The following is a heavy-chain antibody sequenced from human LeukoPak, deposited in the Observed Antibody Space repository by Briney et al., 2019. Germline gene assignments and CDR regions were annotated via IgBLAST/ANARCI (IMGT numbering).Heavy chain of an antibody. CDR2: IIPIFGTA. CDR3: ARGTHEEATGQFDY. Sequence: VASVKVSCKASGGTFSSYAISWVRQAPGQGLEWMGGIIPIFGTANYAQKFQGRVTITADKSTSTAYMELSSLRSEDTAVYHCARGTHEEATGQFDYWGQGTLVTVSS. V-gene: IGHV1-69*06. D-gene: IGHD1-26*01. CDR1: GGTFSSYA. J-gene: IGHJ4*02.